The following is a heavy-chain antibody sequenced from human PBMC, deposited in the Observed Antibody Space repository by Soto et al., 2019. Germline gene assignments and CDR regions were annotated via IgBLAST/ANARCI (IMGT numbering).Heavy chain of an antibody. V-gene: IGHV3-7*01. CDR2: IIQDEGVK. J-gene: IGHJ4*02. Sequence: EVHLVESGGHLVQPGGSLRVSCAASGFTFSSRWMSWVRQAPGKGLEWVASIIQDEGVKHYVDSVRGRFTISRDNAQNSLYLQMDSLRAEDTAVYYCASLLGDVTTFDNWGQGTLVTVSS. CDR1: GFTFSSRW. D-gene: IGHD3-10*01. CDR3: ASLLGDVTTFDN.